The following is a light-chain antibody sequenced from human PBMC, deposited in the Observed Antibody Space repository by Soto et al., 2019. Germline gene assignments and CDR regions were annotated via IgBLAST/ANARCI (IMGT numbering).Light chain of an antibody. CDR2: AAS. Sequence: AIRMTQSPSSFSASTGDRVTITCRASQGISSYVAWYQQKPGKAPELLIYAASTLQSGVPSRFSGSGSGTDFTLTISCLQSEDFATYYCQQYHNYPRTFGQGTKVEIK. CDR1: QGISSY. CDR3: QQYHNYPRT. J-gene: IGKJ1*01. V-gene: IGKV1-8*01.